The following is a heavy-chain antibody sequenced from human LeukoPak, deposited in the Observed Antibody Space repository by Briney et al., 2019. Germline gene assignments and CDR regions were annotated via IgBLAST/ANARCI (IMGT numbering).Heavy chain of an antibody. CDR2: IYHSGST. D-gene: IGHD5-18*01. V-gene: IGHV4-30-2*01. Sequence: SQTLSLTCAVSGGSISSGGYSWSWIRQPPGKGLEWIGYIYHSGSTYYNPSLKSRVTISVDRSKNQFSLKLSSVTAADTAVYYCARVDLSGYSYGFEDYWGQGTLVTVSS. J-gene: IGHJ4*02. CDR3: ARVDLSGYSYGFEDY. CDR1: GGSISSGGYS.